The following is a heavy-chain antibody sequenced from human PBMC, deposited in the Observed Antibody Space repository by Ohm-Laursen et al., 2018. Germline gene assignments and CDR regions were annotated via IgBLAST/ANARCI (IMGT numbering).Heavy chain of an antibody. CDR1: GFTFSSYS. Sequence: SLRLSCSASGFTFSSYSMNWVRQAPGKGLEWLSYINAYKNDLFYADSVKGRFTISRDNAKNSLYLQMNSLRAEDTAVYYCARDGGSYQDDVFDIWGQGTMVTVSS. CDR3: ARDGGSYQDDVFDI. CDR2: INAYKNDL. D-gene: IGHD3-16*01. J-gene: IGHJ3*02. V-gene: IGHV3-48*01.